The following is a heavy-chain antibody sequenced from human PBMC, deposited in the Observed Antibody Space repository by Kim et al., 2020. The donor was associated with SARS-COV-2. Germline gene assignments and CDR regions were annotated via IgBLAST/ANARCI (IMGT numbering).Heavy chain of an antibody. CDR3: ARGIVLMVYAIEGRWFDP. J-gene: IGHJ5*02. D-gene: IGHD2-8*01. V-gene: IGHV1-3*01. CDR2: INAGNGNT. CDR1: GYTFTSYA. Sequence: ASVKVSCKASGYTFTSYAMHWVRQAPGQRLEWMGWINAGNGNTKYSQKFQGRVTITRDTSASTAYMELSSLRSEDTAVYYCARGIVLMVYAIEGRWFDPWGQGTLVTVSS.